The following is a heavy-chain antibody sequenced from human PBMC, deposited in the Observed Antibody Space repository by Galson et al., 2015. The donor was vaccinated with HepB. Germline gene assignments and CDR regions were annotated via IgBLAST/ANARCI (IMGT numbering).Heavy chain of an antibody. Sequence: SLRLSCAASGFTFSSYAMHWVRQAPGKGLEWVAVISYDGSNKYYADSVKGRFTISRDNSKNTLYLQMNSLRAEDTAVYYCARDLDYDILTGYPPGGYWGQGTLVTVSS. CDR2: ISYDGSNK. CDR1: GFTFSSYA. CDR3: ARDLDYDILTGYPPGGY. J-gene: IGHJ4*02. D-gene: IGHD3-9*01. V-gene: IGHV3-30-3*01.